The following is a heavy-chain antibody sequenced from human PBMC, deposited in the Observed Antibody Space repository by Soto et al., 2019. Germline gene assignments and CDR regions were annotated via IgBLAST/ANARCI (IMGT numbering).Heavy chain of an antibody. V-gene: IGHV3-21*01. CDR3: ARDRTAADYYYYYGMDV. CDR1: GFTFSSYS. CDR2: ISSSSSYI. D-gene: IGHD5-18*01. Sequence: AGGSLRLSCAASGFTFSSYSMNWVRQAPGKGLEWVSSISSSSSYIYYADSVKGRFTISRDNAKNSLYLQMNSLRAEDTAVYYCARDRTAADYYYYYGMDVWDQGTTVTVSS. J-gene: IGHJ6*02.